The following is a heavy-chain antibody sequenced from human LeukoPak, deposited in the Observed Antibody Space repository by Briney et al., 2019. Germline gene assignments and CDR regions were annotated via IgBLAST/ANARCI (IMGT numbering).Heavy chain of an antibody. CDR3: AKDVFWSGMGLNWFDP. CDR2: IRYDGSNK. CDR1: GFTFRSYG. Sequence: GGSLRLSCAAPGFTFRSYGMHWVRQAPGKGLEWVAFIRYDGSNKYYADSVKGRFTISRDNSKNTLYLQMNSLRAEDTAVYYCAKDVFWSGMGLNWFDPWGQGTLVTVSS. D-gene: IGHD3-3*01. V-gene: IGHV3-30*02. J-gene: IGHJ5*02.